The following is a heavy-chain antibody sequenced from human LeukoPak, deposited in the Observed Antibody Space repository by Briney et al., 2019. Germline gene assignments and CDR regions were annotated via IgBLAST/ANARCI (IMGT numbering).Heavy chain of an antibody. J-gene: IGHJ4*02. V-gene: IGHV1-46*03. CDR3: ARETAVAGGFDY. D-gene: IGHD6-19*01. Sequence: ASVKVSCKASGYTFTSYYMHWVRQAPGQGLEWMGIINPNGGSTSYAQKFQGRVTMTRDTSTSTVYMELSSLRSEDTAVYYCARETAVAGGFDYWGQGTLVTVSS. CDR1: GYTFTSYY. CDR2: INPNGGST.